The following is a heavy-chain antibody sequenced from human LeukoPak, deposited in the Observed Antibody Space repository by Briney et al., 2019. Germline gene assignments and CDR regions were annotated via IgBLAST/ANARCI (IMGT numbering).Heavy chain of an antibody. D-gene: IGHD3-16*01. CDR1: GFTFRNYG. Sequence: GRSLRLSCAPSGFTFRNYGIHWLRQAPGKGLEWVAAISYDGTKKFYSDSGEGRFTISRDNSMNTLYLQINSLRAEDTALYFCARDADTTTRNWYFDLWGRGTLLTVSS. CDR3: ARDADTTTRNWYFDL. J-gene: IGHJ2*01. CDR2: ISYDGTKK. V-gene: IGHV3-30*03.